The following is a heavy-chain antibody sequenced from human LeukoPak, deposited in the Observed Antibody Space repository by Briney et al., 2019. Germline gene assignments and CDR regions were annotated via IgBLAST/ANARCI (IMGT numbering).Heavy chain of an antibody. CDR2: IIPIFGTA. CDR3: ARGGIAAAGTGWFDP. D-gene: IGHD6-13*01. J-gene: IGHJ5*02. Sequence: GASVKVSCKASGGTFSSYAISWVRQAPAPRLEGMGGIIPIFGTANYAQKFQGRVTITTDESTSTAYMELSSLRSEDTAVYYCARGGIAAAGTGWFDPWGQGTLVTVSS. CDR1: GGTFSSYA. V-gene: IGHV1-69*05.